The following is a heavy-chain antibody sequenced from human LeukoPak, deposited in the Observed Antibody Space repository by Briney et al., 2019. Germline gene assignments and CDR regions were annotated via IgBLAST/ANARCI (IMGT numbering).Heavy chain of an antibody. D-gene: IGHD4-23*01. J-gene: IGHJ4*02. CDR2: IYYSGST. CDR3: ARVFYGGSSQYFDY. Sequence: NASETLSLTCTVSGGSISNGDYYWTWIRQHPGKGLEWIGYIYYSGSTYYNPSLKSRVVISVDTSKNQFSLKLKSVTAADTAVYYCARVFYGGSSQYFDYWGQGTPVTVSS. CDR1: GGSISNGDYY. V-gene: IGHV4-31*03.